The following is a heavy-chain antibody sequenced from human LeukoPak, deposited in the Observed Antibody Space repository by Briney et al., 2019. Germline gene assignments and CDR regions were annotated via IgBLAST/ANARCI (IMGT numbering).Heavy chain of an antibody. CDR3: ARAATWIQLWSYYFDY. J-gene: IGHJ4*02. Sequence: GGSLRLSCAASGFTFSSYSMNWVRQAPGKGLEWVSYISSSSSTIYYADSVKGRFTISRDNAKNSLYLQMNSLRAEDTAVYYCARAATWIQLWSYYFDYWGQGTLVTVSS. V-gene: IGHV3-48*01. CDR2: ISSSSSTI. D-gene: IGHD5-18*01. CDR1: GFTFSSYS.